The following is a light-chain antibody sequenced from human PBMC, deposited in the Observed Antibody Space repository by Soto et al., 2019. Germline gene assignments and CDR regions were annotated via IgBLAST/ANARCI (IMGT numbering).Light chain of an antibody. CDR3: QTWGTGIRL. V-gene: IGLV4-69*02. CDR1: SGHSTYA. CDR2: INSDGSH. Sequence: QLVLTQSPSASASLGASVKLTCTLSSGHSTYAIEWHQQQPEKGPRYLMKINSDGSHSKGDGIPDRFSGSRSGAERSLTISSLQSEDEADYYCQTWGTGIRLFGGGTKLTVL. J-gene: IGLJ3*02.